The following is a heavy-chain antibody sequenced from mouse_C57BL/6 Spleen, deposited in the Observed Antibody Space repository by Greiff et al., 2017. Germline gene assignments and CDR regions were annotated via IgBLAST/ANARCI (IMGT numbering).Heavy chain of an antibody. CDR3: ARGGLLYAMDY. CDR2: IVPRSGST. D-gene: IGHD3-3*01. CDR1: GYTFTGYW. V-gene: IGHV1-9*01. Sequence: VQLVQSGAELMKPGASVKLSCKATGYTFTGYWMEWVKQRPGHGLEWIGEIVPRSGSTKYNEKFKGKATFTADTSSNTAYMQLSSLTTEDSAIYYCARGGLLYAMDYWGQGTSVTVSS. J-gene: IGHJ4*01.